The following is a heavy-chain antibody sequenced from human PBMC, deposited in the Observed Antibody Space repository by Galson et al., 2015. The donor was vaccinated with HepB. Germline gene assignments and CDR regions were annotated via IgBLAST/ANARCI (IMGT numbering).Heavy chain of an antibody. CDR1: GDSVSSHSAA. D-gene: IGHD6-19*01. J-gene: IGHJ6*02. V-gene: IGHV6-1*01. Sequence: CAISGDSVSSHSAAWNWIRQSPSRGLEWLGRTYYRSKWYNDYAVSVKSRITINPDTSKNQFSLQLNSVTPEDTAVYYCARGSAVQWGPYYYGMDVWGQGTTVTVSS. CDR2: TYYRSKWYN. CDR3: ARGSAVQWGPYYYGMDV.